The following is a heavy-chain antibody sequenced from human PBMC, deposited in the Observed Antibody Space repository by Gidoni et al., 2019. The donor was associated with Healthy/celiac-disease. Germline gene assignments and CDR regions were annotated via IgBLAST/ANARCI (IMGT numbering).Heavy chain of an antibody. CDR1: GGSMCRYY. D-gene: IGHD6-19*01. J-gene: IGHJ4*02. V-gene: IGHV4-59*01. CDR3: ARADVQAVAGPFFDY. CDR2: IYYSGST. Sequence: VQLQESCPGLVKPSETLSLTCPVSGGSMCRYYWSWIRQPPGKGLDWFGYIYYSGSTNYNPSLKSRVAISVDTSKNQFSLKLSSVTAADTAVYYCARADVQAVAGPFFDYWGQGTLVTVSS.